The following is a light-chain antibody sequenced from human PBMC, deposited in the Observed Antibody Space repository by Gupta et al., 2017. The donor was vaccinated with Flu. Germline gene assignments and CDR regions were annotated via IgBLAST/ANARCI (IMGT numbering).Light chain of an antibody. CDR3: QQENKLHPLFT. V-gene: IGKV1-33*01. CDR2: DAS. J-gene: IGKJ3*01. CDR1: QDISKY. Sequence: DIQMTESPSSLSASVGDRVTITCQASQDISKYLNWYKKKPGKAPKLLIYDASNLETGVKSRFSGSGDGTDFTFTITSRQPEDIAPYYCQQENKLHPLFTFGHGTKVDIK.